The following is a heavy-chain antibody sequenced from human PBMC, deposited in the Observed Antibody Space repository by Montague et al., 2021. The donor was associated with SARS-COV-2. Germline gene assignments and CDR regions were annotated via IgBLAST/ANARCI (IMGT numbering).Heavy chain of an antibody. CDR1: GFTVRNSY. J-gene: IGHJ6*02. CDR2: IYSGGST. V-gene: IGHV3-53*04. Sequence: SLRLSCAASGFTVRNSYMRWVRQAPGKGLEWVAVIYSGGSTYYADSVKGRFTISRHNSTNTLYLQMNSLRAGDTAVYYWAGGLRIAAAGTCSGYYYGMDVWGQGTTVTVSS. CDR3: AGGLRIAAAGTCSGYYYGMDV. D-gene: IGHD6-13*01.